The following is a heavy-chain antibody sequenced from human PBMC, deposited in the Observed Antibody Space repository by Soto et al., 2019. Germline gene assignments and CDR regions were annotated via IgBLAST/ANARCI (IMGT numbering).Heavy chain of an antibody. CDR2: INPDSGGT. V-gene: IGHV1-2*02. Sequence: ASVKVSCKASGYTFTDYYIHWVRQAPGQGLEYMGFINPDSGGTNYVQRFQDRVTITRDSSINTAYMDPVGTATYYCAHTPLLVPAASYYFDYWGQGTLVTVSS. D-gene: IGHD2-2*01. CDR1: GYTFTDYY. J-gene: IGHJ4*02. CDR3: LVPAASYYFDY.